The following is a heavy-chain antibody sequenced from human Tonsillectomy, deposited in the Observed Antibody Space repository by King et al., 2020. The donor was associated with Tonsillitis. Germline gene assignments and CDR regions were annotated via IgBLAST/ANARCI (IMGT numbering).Heavy chain of an antibody. J-gene: IGHJ3*02. V-gene: IGHV3-48*03. CDR2: ISSSGSTI. CDR1: GFTFSSYE. Sequence: QLVQSGGGLVQPGGSLRLSCAASGFTFSSYEMNWVRQAPGKGLEWVSYISSSGSTIYYADSVKGRFTISRDNAKNSLYLQMNSLRAEDTAVYYCARECIDYYDSSGYYRVDAFDIWGQGTMVTVSS. D-gene: IGHD3-22*01. CDR3: ARECIDYYDSSGYYRVDAFDI.